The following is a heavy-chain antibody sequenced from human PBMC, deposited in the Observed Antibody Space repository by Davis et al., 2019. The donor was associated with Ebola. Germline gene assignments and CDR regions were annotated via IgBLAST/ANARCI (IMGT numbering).Heavy chain of an antibody. D-gene: IGHD2-2*01. CDR2: IYYSGST. CDR3: ARQPRYCSSTSCLVANWFDP. J-gene: IGHJ5*02. Sequence: PSETLSLTCAVYGGSFSGYYWSWIRQPPGKGLEWIGYIYYSGSTYYNPSLKSRVTISVDTSKNQFSLKLSSVTAADTAVYYCARQPRYCSSTSCLVANWFDPWGQGTLVTVSS. V-gene: IGHV4-59*08. CDR1: GGSFSGYY.